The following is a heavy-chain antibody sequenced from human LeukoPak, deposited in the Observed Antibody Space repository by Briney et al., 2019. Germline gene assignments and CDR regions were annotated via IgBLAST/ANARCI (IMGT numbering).Heavy chain of an antibody. CDR1: GFIFSNYG. D-gene: IGHD4-17*01. CDR2: ISSDGDNT. CDR3: VRVNDYGDRNLYYFGY. V-gene: IGHV3-64D*06. J-gene: IGHJ4*02. Sequence: GGSLRLSCSASGFIFSNYGMYWVRQAPGKGLEFVSAISSDGDNTFYADSVKGGFTIFRDNSKNTLYLQTSSLRGEDTAVYYCVRVNDYGDRNLYYFGYWGQGTLVTVSS.